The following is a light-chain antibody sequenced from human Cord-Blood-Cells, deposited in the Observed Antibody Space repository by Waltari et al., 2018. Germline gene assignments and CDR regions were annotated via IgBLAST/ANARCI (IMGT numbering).Light chain of an antibody. J-gene: IGLJ3*02. CDR2: EGS. CDR3: CSYAGSSTWV. Sequence: QSALTQPASVSGSPGQSITISCTGTSSDVGSYNLVSWYQQHPGKAPKLMIYEGSKRPSGVSNRFSRSKSDNTASLTISGLQAEDEADYYCCSYAGSSTWVFGGGTKLTVL. CDR1: SSDVGSYNL. V-gene: IGLV2-23*01.